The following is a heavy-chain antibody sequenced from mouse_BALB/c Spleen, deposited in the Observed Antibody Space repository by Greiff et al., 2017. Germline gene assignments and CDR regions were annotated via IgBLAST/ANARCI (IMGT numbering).Heavy chain of an antibody. CDR2: IDPSDSYT. V-gene: IGHV1-69*02. CDR3: ARKDFFAY. Sequence: QVQLKQPGAELVKPGASVKLSCKASGYTFTSYWMHWVKQRPGQGLEWIGEIDPSDSYTNYNQKFKGKATLTVDKSSSTAYMQLSSLTSEDSAVYYCARKDFFAYWGQGTLVTVSA. CDR1: GYTFTSYW. J-gene: IGHJ3*01.